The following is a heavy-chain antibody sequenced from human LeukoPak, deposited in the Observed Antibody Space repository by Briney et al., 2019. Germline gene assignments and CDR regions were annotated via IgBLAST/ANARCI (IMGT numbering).Heavy chain of an antibody. Sequence: GGSLRLSCAASGFTFNNYGMHWVRQAPGKGLGWVAFIRYDGRNKYYADSVKGRFTISRDNSKNTLYLKMNSLRDEDTAVYYCAKGPKRYNILTGYFVIETAFDIWGQGTMVTVSS. J-gene: IGHJ3*02. CDR2: IRYDGRNK. CDR1: GFTFNNYG. D-gene: IGHD3-9*01. CDR3: AKGPKRYNILTGYFVIETAFDI. V-gene: IGHV3-30*02.